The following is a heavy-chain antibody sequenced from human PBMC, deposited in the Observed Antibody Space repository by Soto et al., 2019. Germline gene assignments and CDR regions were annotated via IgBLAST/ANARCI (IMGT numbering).Heavy chain of an antibody. Sequence: SVKVSCKASGGTFSSYAISRVRQAPGQGLEWMGGIIPIFGTANYAQKFQGRVTITADKSTSTAYMELSSLRSEDTAVYYCAYEYYYDSSGYYSNWFDPWGQGTLVTVSS. CDR3: AYEYYYDSSGYYSNWFDP. CDR1: GGTFSSYA. CDR2: IIPIFGTA. V-gene: IGHV1-69*06. J-gene: IGHJ5*02. D-gene: IGHD3-22*01.